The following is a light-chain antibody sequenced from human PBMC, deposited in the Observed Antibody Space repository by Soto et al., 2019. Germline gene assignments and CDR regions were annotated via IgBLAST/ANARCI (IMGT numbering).Light chain of an antibody. CDR2: GAS. V-gene: IGKV3-20*01. CDR1: QSVSSSY. Sequence: EIVLTQSPGTLSLSPGERATISCRASQSVSSSYLAWYQQKPGQAPRLLIYGASSRATGIPDRFSGSGSGTDFTLTISRLEPEDFAVYYCQQYGSSPPSTFGQGTKVDIK. CDR3: QQYGSSPPST. J-gene: IGKJ2*01.